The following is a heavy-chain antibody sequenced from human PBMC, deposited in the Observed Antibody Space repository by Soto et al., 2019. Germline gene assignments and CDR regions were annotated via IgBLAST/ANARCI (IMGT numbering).Heavy chain of an antibody. Sequence: EVQLVESGGGLVKPGGSLRLSCAASGFTFISYSMNWVRQAPGKGLEWVSSISRSGSAIYYADSVKGRFTISRDNARNSLYLQLDSLRAEDTAVYYCVARYCTDGVCPFDYGGQGTLVTVSS. CDR2: ISRSGSAI. V-gene: IGHV3-21*01. J-gene: IGHJ4*02. CDR3: VARYCTDGVCPFDY. CDR1: GFTFISYS. D-gene: IGHD2-8*01.